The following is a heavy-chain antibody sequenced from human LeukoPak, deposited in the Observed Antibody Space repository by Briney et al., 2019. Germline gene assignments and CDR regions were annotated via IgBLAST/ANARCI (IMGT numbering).Heavy chain of an antibody. D-gene: IGHD3-22*01. Sequence: PSETLSLTCAVYGGSFSGYYWSWIRQPPGKGLEWIGEINHSGSTNYNPSLKSRVTISVDTSKNQFSLKLSSVTAADTAVYYCARVGLNYYESSGYYIDYWGQGTLVTVSS. CDR1: GGSFSGYY. CDR2: INHSGST. CDR3: ARVGLNYYESSGYYIDY. V-gene: IGHV4-34*01. J-gene: IGHJ4*02.